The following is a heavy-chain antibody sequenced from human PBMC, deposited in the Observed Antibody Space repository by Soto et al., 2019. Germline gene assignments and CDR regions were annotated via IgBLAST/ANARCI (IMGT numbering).Heavy chain of an antibody. V-gene: IGHV1-69*01. CDR3: ARDRGIAAAGSGGNWLDP. J-gene: IGHJ5*02. D-gene: IGHD6-13*01. Sequence: QVQLVQSGAEVKKPGSSVKVSCKASGGTFSSYGISWVRQAPGQGLEWMGGIIPAFRKANYAQKFQGRVTITADESTSTAYRELSSLRSEDTAVYYCARDRGIAAAGSGGNWLDPWGQGTLVTVSS. CDR1: GGTFSSYG. CDR2: IIPAFRKA.